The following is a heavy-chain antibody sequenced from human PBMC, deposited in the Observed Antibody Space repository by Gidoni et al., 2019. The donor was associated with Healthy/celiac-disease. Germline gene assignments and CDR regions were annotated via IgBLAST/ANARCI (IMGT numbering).Heavy chain of an antibody. J-gene: IGHJ2*01. CDR3: ARESDDFWSAPTHWYFDL. Sequence: LHWVRQAPGKGLVWVSRINSDGSSTSYADSVKGRFTISRDNAKNTLYLQMNSLRAEDTAVYYCARESDDFWSAPTHWYFDLWGRGTLVTVSS. CDR2: INSDGSST. D-gene: IGHD3-3*01. V-gene: IGHV3-74*01.